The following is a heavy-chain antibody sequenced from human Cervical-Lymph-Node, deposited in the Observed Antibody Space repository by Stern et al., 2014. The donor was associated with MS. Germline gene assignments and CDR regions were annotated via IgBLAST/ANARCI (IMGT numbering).Heavy chain of an antibody. CDR2: ISSSSSYI. CDR1: GFTFSSYS. D-gene: IGHD1-26*01. Sequence: VQLVQSGGGLVKPGGSLRLSCAASGFTFSSYSMNWVRQAPGKGLEWVSSISSSSSYIYYADSVKGRFTISRDQATNSLYMQLNSLRAEDTAVYYCARDKVGATFPDEYYYYYGMDVWGQGTTVTVSS. V-gene: IGHV3-21*06. J-gene: IGHJ6*02. CDR3: ARDKVGATFPDEYYYYYGMDV.